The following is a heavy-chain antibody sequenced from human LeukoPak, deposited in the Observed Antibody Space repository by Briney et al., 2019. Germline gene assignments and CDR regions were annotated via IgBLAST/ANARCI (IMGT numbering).Heavy chain of an antibody. V-gene: IGHV4-59*12. J-gene: IGHJ3*02. Sequence: SETLSLTCTVSVGSISSYYCSWIRQPPGKGLECIGDVYYSGSTNYNPSLKSRVTISVDTSKNQFSLKMSSVTDADTAVYYCARDREYDSSGYYYRAGLFDIWGQGTMVTVSS. CDR3: ARDREYDSSGYYYRAGLFDI. CDR2: VYYSGST. CDR1: VGSISSYY. D-gene: IGHD3-22*01.